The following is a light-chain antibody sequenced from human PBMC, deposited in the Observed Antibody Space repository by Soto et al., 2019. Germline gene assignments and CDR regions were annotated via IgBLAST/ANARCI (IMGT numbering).Light chain of an antibody. CDR3: QQYGSSPRT. V-gene: IGKV3-20*01. CDR1: QSDSSSY. Sequence: EIVLTQSPGTLSLSPGERATLSCSASQSDSSSYLAWYQQKPGQAPRLLIYGASSRATGIPDRFSGSGSGTDFTLTISRLEPEDFAVYYCQQYGSSPRTFGQGTKLEIK. J-gene: IGKJ2*01. CDR2: GAS.